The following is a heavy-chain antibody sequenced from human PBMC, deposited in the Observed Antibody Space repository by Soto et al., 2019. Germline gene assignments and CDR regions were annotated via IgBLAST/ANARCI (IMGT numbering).Heavy chain of an antibody. J-gene: IGHJ6*02. Sequence: PSETLSLTCPVSGGSVSSGSYYWSWIRQPPGKGLEWIGYIYYSGSTNYNPSLKSRVTISVDTSKNQFSLKLSSVTAADTAVYYCARDTSSSWGNYYYYYGMDVWGQGTTVTVSS. CDR2: IYYSGST. D-gene: IGHD6-6*01. CDR3: ARDTSSSWGNYYYYYGMDV. CDR1: GGSVSSGSYY. V-gene: IGHV4-61*01.